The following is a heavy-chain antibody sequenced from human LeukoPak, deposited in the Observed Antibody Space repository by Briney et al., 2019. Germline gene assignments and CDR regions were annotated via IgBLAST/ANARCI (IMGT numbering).Heavy chain of an antibody. CDR3: ASAVVPAAMGLNWFDP. CDR1: GGSFSGYY. Sequence: PSETLSLTCAVYGGSFSGYYWSWIRQPPGKGLEWIGEINHSGSTNYNPSLKSRVTISVDTSKNQFSLKLSSVTAADTAVYYCASAVVPAAMGLNWFDPWGQGTLVTVSS. V-gene: IGHV4-34*01. D-gene: IGHD2-2*01. J-gene: IGHJ5*02. CDR2: INHSGST.